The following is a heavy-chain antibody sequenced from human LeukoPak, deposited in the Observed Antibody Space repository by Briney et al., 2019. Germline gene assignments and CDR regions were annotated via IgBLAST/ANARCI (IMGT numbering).Heavy chain of an antibody. V-gene: IGHV3-23*01. CDR2: LSGXGTST. D-gene: IGHD3-22*01. CDR3: AKGNVIVVVDYI. CDR1: GFPFSXXX. J-gene: IGHJ4*02. Sequence: GGSLRLSCAASGFPFSXXXXXXVRRAXGXXXXXXXGLSGXGTSTYYAXXVXXXXTISRDNSKNTLYLQMNTLRAEDTAMYYCAKGNVIVVVDYIGGQGTLVTVSS.